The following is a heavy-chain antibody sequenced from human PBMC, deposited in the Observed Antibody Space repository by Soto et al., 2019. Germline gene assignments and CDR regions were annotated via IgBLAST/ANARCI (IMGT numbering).Heavy chain of an antibody. CDR3: ARVWGSSPIVGGLRWFDY. Sequence: SETLSLTCTVSGGSISSGGYYWSWIRQPPGKGLEWIGYIYYSGSTNYNPSLKSRVTISVDTSKNRFSLKLSSVTAADTAVYYCARVWGSSPIVGGLRWFDYWGQGTLVTVSS. D-gene: IGHD3-16*01. CDR2: IYYSGST. V-gene: IGHV4-61*08. CDR1: GGSISSGGYY. J-gene: IGHJ4*02.